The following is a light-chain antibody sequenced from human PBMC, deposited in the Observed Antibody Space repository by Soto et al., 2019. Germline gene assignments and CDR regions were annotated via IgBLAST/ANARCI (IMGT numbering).Light chain of an antibody. CDR1: QPISND. J-gene: IGKJ4*01. V-gene: IGKV3-15*01. CDR3: QQKNKWPPVT. CDR2: GAS. Sequence: EVVMTQSPATVSVSPGEGVPLSCRASQPISNDLAWYQQKPGQAPRLLIYGASTRATGVPARFSGGGSGTEFTLTISSLQSEDFAFYYCQQKNKWPPVTFGGGTKVEIK.